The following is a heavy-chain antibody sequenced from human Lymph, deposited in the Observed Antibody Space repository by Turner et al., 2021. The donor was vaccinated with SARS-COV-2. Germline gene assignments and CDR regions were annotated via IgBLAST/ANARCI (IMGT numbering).Heavy chain of an antibody. Sequence: QGQLGESGGGVVQPGRSLRLSCAASGFTFSSYAMHWVRQAPGKGLGWVALISYDGNNKYYADSVRGRFTISRDNSKNTLYLQMNSLRAEDTAVYYCARGLSGNYYFFDYWGQGTLVTVSS. V-gene: IGHV3-30-3*01. D-gene: IGHD1-26*01. CDR2: ISYDGNNK. CDR3: ARGLSGNYYFFDY. J-gene: IGHJ4*02. CDR1: GFTFSSYA.